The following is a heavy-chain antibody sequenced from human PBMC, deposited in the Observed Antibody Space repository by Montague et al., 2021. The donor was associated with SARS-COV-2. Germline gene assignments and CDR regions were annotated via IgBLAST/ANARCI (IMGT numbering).Heavy chain of an antibody. V-gene: IGHV3-23*01. Sequence: SLRLSCAASGFTFSSYAMTWVRQAPGKGLEWVSAISGSGFTTYYADSVKGRFTVSRDNSKNTVYLQMNSLRGEDTAAYFCAGDRPKYDDDCGYVLKADVFDIWGRGTMVTVFS. D-gene: IGHD3-22*01. CDR3: AGDRPKYDDDCGYVLKADVFDI. CDR2: ISGSGFTT. J-gene: IGHJ3*02. CDR1: GFTFSSYA.